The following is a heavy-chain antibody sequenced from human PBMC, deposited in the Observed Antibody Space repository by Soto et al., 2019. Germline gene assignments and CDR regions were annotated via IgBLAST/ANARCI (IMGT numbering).Heavy chain of an antibody. CDR3: AAAVHDYGDWPYYYYMDV. CDR1: GFTFSSYA. Sequence: VQLLESGGGLVQPGGSLRLSCAASGFTFSSYAMSWVRQAPGKGLEWVSAISGSGGSTYYADSVKGRFTISRDNSKNTLYLQMNSLRAEDTAVYYCAAAVHDYGDWPYYYYMDVWGKGTTVTVSS. CDR2: ISGSGGST. D-gene: IGHD4-17*01. J-gene: IGHJ6*03. V-gene: IGHV3-23*01.